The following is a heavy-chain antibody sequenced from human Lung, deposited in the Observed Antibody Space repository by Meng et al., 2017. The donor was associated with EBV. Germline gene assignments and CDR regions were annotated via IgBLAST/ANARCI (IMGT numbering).Heavy chain of an antibody. CDR3: TTDPPYTMGRYSQH. CDR1: GFIFSNLW. J-gene: IGHJ1*01. Sequence: EEQLVESGGGLVKPGGSLRLSCAVSGFIFSNLWMNWVRQAPGRGLEWVGLIKSNVNGGTTDYAAPMKGKFTISRDDSKSTIYLQMNSLKAEDTAVYFCTTDPPYTMGRYSQHWGQGTLVTVSS. V-gene: IGHV3-15*07. D-gene: IGHD3-10*01. CDR2: IKSNVNGGTT.